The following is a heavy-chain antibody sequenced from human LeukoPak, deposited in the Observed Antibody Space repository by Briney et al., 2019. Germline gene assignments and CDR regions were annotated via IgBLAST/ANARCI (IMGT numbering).Heavy chain of an antibody. D-gene: IGHD1-26*01. V-gene: IGHV4-61*02. CDR1: GGSISSGSYY. CDR2: IYTSGST. J-gene: IGHJ6*03. Sequence: SETLSPTCTVSGGSISSGSYYWSWIRQPAGKGLEWIGRIYTSGSTNYNPSLKSRVTISVDTSKNQFSLKLSSVTAADTAVYYCARGSGSYFIGYYYYMDVWGKGTTVTVSS. CDR3: ARGSGSYFIGYYYYMDV.